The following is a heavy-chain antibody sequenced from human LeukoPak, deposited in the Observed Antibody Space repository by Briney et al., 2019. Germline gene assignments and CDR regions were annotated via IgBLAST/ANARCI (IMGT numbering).Heavy chain of an antibody. CDR1: GGSITSGGYY. CDR3: AREMDYYDSGGYYLQWFDP. V-gene: IGHV4-31*03. CDR2: IYYSGST. J-gene: IGHJ5*02. Sequence: PSETLSLTCTVSGGSITSGGYYWSWLRQPAGKGLEWIGYIYYSGSTSYNPSLKSRVTISLDTSRNQFSLKLSSVTAADTAVYYCAREMDYYDSGGYYLQWFDPWGQGTLVTVSS. D-gene: IGHD3-22*01.